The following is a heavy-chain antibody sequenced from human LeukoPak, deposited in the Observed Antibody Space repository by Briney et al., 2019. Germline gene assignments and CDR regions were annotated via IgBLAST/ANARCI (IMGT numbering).Heavy chain of an antibody. J-gene: IGHJ4*02. CDR2: INPSGGST. CDR3: ARLRYYYDSSGYYYDY. D-gene: IGHD3-22*01. Sequence: ASVKVSCKASGYTFTSYYMHWVRQAPGQGLEWMGIINPSGGSTSYAQKFQGRVTMNRDTSTSTVYMELSSLRSEDTAVYYCARLRYYYDSSGYYYDYWGQGTLVTVSS. CDR1: GYTFTSYY. V-gene: IGHV1-46*03.